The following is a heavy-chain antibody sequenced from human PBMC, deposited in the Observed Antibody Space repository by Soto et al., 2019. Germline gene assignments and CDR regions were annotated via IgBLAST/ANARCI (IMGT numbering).Heavy chain of an antibody. Sequence: EVQLLESGGGLVQPGGSLRLSCAASGFTFGTYAMKWLRQAPGRGLECVSFISGSGRTTYYAESVKGRFTVSRDNSKSTMYLQMNSLRVEDTALYYCAKFRGPSYSYYHMDVWGKGTTVTVSS. CDR2: ISGSGRTT. J-gene: IGHJ6*03. CDR3: AKFRGPSYSYYHMDV. V-gene: IGHV3-23*01. D-gene: IGHD3-16*01. CDR1: GFTFGTYA.